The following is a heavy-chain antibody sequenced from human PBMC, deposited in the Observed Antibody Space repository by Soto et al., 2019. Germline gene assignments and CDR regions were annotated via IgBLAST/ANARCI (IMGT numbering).Heavy chain of an antibody. J-gene: IGHJ4*02. CDR2: ISGSGGST. V-gene: IGHV3-23*01. CDR3: ATDPGYCSSTSCYPFDY. D-gene: IGHD2-2*01. CDR1: GFTFSSYA. Sequence: PGGSLRLSCAASGFTFSSYAMSWVRQAPGKGLEWVSAISGSGGSTYYADSVKGRFTISRDNSKNTLYLQMNSLRAEDTAVYYCATDPGYCSSTSCYPFDYWGQGTLVTVSS.